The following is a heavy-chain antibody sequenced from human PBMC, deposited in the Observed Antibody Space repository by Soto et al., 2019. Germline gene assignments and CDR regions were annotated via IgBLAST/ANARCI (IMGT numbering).Heavy chain of an antibody. CDR3: ASQGYSDYDGFYYGMDV. CDR2: VYPGDSDT. D-gene: IGHD5-12*01. Sequence: GESLKISCKGSGYTFPSCWIAWVRQMPGKGLEYMGIVYPGDSDTRYGPSFQGRVTISADKSISTAYLQWRSVKASDTAIYYCASQGYSDYDGFYYGMDVWGQGTTVTVSS. V-gene: IGHV5-51*01. J-gene: IGHJ6*02. CDR1: GYTFPSCW.